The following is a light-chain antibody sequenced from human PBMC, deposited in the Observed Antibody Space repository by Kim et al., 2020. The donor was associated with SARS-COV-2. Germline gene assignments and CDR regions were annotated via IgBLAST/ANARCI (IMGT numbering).Light chain of an antibody. Sequence: QSVLTQPPSASGTPGQRVTISCSGSSSNIGSNAVNWYQQLPGTAPKLLIYSNSQRPSGVPGRFSGSKSGTSASLAISGLQSEDEADYYCAAWDDSLNGVVFGGGTKLTVL. CDR3: AAWDDSLNGVV. J-gene: IGLJ2*01. V-gene: IGLV1-44*01. CDR1: SSNIGSNA. CDR2: SNS.